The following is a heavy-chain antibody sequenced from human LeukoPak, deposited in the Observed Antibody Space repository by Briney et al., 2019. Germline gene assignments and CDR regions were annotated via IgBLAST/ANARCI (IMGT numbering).Heavy chain of an antibody. J-gene: IGHJ6*03. CDR1: GGPISSYY. Sequence: SETLSLTCTVSGGPISSYYWSWIRQPPGKGLEWIGYIYYSGSTNYNPSLKSRVTISVKTSKNQFSLKLSSVTAADTAVYYCARRGAKKGQWLVRFPSDYYHMDVWGKGTTVTISS. CDR3: ARRGAKKGQWLVRFPSDYYHMDV. D-gene: IGHD6-19*01. CDR2: IYYSGST. V-gene: IGHV4-59*01.